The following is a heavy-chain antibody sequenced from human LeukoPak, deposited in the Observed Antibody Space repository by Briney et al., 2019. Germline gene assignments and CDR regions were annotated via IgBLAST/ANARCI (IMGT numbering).Heavy chain of an antibody. CDR3: ARDVESGYVRRGQLDY. Sequence: GRSLRLSCAASGFTFSSYAMHWVRQAPVKGLEWVAVISYDGSNKYYADAVKGRFTISRDNSKNTLYLQMNSLRAEDTAVYYCARDVESGYVRRGQLDYWGQGTLVTVSS. J-gene: IGHJ4*02. V-gene: IGHV3-30-3*01. CDR1: GFTFSSYA. CDR2: ISYDGSNK. D-gene: IGHD5-12*01.